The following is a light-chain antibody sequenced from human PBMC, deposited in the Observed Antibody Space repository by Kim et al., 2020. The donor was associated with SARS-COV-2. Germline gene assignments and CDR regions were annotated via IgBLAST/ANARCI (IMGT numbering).Light chain of an antibody. CDR1: QSVISY. CDR2: DAS. Sequence: SPGERATLSCRASQSVISYLAWYQQKPAQAPRLLIYDASNRATGIPARFSGSGSGTDFTLTIISLEPDDFAVYYCQQRSNWPPMYSFGQGTKLEI. CDR3: QQRSNWPPMYS. V-gene: IGKV3-11*01. J-gene: IGKJ2*03.